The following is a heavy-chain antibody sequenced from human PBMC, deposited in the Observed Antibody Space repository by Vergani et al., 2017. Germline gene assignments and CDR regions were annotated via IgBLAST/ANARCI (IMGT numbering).Heavy chain of an antibody. CDR3: ARDCTSGGCPDNYGMDV. CDR2: IGSSGPYI. CDR1: GFTFSDFS. V-gene: IGHV3-21*06. D-gene: IGHD2-8*01. Sequence: EVHLEESGGGLVQPGGSLRLSCAASGFTFSDFSMSWVRQAPGKGLEWVAFIGSSGPYINYADSVKGRFIISRDNTNNSLFLQLRSLRAEDAAVYYCARDCTSGGCPDNYGMDVWGQGATVTVSS. J-gene: IGHJ6*02.